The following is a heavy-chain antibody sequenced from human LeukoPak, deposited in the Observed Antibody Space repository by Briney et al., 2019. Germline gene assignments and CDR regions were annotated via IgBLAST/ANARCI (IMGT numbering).Heavy chain of an antibody. CDR1: GGSISSYH. D-gene: IGHD6-19*01. Sequence: SDTLSLTCTVSGGSISSYHWSWIRQPPGKGLEWIGYISYSGSTNYSPSLTSRVTVSIDTSKRQLSLTLTSLTTADTAIYYCAGDLYSGSWSLGAMDVWGQGTRVIVSS. V-gene: IGHV4-59*01. J-gene: IGHJ6*02. CDR2: ISYSGST. CDR3: AGDLYSGSWSLGAMDV.